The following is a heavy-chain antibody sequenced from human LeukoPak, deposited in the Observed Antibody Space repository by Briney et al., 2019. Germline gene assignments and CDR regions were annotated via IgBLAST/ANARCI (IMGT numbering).Heavy chain of an antibody. D-gene: IGHD1-26*01. Sequence: GGSLRLSYAASGFTFSSYRMNWVRQAPGKGLEWVANIKQDGSEKYYVDSVKGRFTISRDNAKNSLFLQMNSLRAEDTAVYYCARDTRTFDYWGQGTLVTVSS. CDR2: IKQDGSEK. V-gene: IGHV3-7*01. CDR3: ARDTRTFDY. J-gene: IGHJ4*02. CDR1: GFTFSSYR.